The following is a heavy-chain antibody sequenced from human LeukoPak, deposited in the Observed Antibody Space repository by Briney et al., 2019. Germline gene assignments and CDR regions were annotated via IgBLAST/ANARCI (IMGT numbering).Heavy chain of an antibody. CDR3: ARSYYCGSGTYGPPAGL. V-gene: IGHV3-64*02. D-gene: IGHD3-10*01. Sequence: GGSLRLSCAASGFIFSDCYMSWIRQTPGKGLEYVASINSNGVKTYYVDSVKGRVTISRDNSKDTVFLQMDSLRPEDMAVYYCARSYYCGSGTYGPPAGLWGQGTLVTVSS. CDR1: GFIFSDCY. CDR2: INSNGVKT. J-gene: IGHJ4*02.